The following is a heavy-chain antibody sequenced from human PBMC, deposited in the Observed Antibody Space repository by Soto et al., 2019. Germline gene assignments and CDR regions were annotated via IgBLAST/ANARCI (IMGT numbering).Heavy chain of an antibody. CDR2: IYWDGYK. CDR1: GFSLRTSGVG. Sequence: QITLKESGPTLVKPTQTLTLTCAFSGFSLRTSGVGVGWIRQPPGKALEWLALIYWDGYKHYSPSLKSRLTIPQNTSKNQGVLKMTNMDPLDTGTYYWAHKGGGDRILDYWGQGTLVTVSS. CDR3: AHKGGGDRILDY. J-gene: IGHJ4*02. V-gene: IGHV2-5*02. D-gene: IGHD3-16*01.